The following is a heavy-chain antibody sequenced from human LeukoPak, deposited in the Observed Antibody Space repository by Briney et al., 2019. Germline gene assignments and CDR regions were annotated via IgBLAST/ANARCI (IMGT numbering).Heavy chain of an antibody. V-gene: IGHV4-59*12. CDR1: GGSISSYY. Sequence: PSETLSLTCTVSGGSISSYYWSWIRQPPGKGLEWIWYIYYSGSTNYNPSLKSRVTISVDTSKNQFSLKLSSVTAADTAVYYCARPGYGKGFDPWGQGTLVTVSS. J-gene: IGHJ5*02. CDR2: IYYSGST. D-gene: IGHD5-12*01. CDR3: ARPGYGKGFDP.